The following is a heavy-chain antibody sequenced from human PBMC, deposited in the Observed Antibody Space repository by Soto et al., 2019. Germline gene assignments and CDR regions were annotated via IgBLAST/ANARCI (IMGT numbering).Heavy chain of an antibody. CDR2: IYYGGSS. V-gene: IGHV4-59*01. J-gene: IGHJ2*01. CDR3: ARVPEGKNRYFDL. CDR1: GGSLSSYY. Sequence: QVQLQESGPGLVKPSETLSLTCTVSGGSLSSYYWSWIRQPPGKGLEWIAYIYYGGSSNYNPSLRSRVTISIDTSKNQFSLKLSSVTAADTAVYYCARVPEGKNRYFDLWGRGTLVTVSS.